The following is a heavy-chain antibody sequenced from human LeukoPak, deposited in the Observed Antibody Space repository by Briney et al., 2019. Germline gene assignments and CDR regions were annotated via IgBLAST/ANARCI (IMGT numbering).Heavy chain of an antibody. Sequence: PSETLSLTCTVSGGSISSYYWSWIRQPPGKGLEWVSFISSSSTYIYYADSLKGRFTISRDNAKNSLYLQMNSLRAEDTAVYYCAELGITMIGGVWGKGTTVTISS. CDR3: AELGITMIGGV. CDR1: GGSISSYY. J-gene: IGHJ6*04. D-gene: IGHD3-10*02. V-gene: IGHV3-21*06. CDR2: ISSSSTYI.